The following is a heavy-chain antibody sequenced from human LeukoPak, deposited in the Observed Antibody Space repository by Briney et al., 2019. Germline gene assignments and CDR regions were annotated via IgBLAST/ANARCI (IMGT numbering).Heavy chain of an antibody. Sequence: SETLSLTCTVSGGSISSYYWSWVRQPPGKGLEWVGYIYYSGSTNYNPSLKSRVTISVDTSKNQFSLKLSSVTAADTAVYYCARDISSSWENAFDIRGQGTMVTASS. CDR3: ARDISSSWENAFDI. V-gene: IGHV4-59*01. CDR2: IYYSGST. J-gene: IGHJ3*02. CDR1: GGSISSYY. D-gene: IGHD6-13*01.